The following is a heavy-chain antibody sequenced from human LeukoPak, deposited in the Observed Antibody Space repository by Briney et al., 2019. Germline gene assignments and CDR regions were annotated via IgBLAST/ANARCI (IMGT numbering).Heavy chain of an antibody. J-gene: IGHJ4*02. D-gene: IGHD4-17*01. Sequence: GSLPLSCAASGFPFSSYAMSWVRQAPGKGLEWVSAISGSGGSTYYADSVKGRFTISRDNSKNTLSLQMNSLRAEDTAVYYCAKAPLCGDPEGKRLVWDYWGQGTLVTVSS. CDR1: GFPFSSYA. V-gene: IGHV3-23*01. CDR3: AKAPLCGDPEGKRLVWDY. CDR2: ISGSGGST.